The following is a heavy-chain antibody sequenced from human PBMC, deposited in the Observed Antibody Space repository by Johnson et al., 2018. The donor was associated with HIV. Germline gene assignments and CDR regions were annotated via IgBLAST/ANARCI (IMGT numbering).Heavy chain of an antibody. CDR1: GFTFDDYA. CDR3: TRGESRRAVVGAFDI. V-gene: IGHV3-9*01. D-gene: IGHD3-22*01. CDR2: ISWNSGSI. Sequence: VQLVESGGGLVQPGRSLRLSCAASGFTFDDYAMHWVRQAPGKGLEWVSGISWNSGSIGYADSVKGRFTISRDNAKNSLYLQINSLKTEDTAVYYCTRGESRRAVVGAFDIWGQGTMVTVSS. J-gene: IGHJ3*02.